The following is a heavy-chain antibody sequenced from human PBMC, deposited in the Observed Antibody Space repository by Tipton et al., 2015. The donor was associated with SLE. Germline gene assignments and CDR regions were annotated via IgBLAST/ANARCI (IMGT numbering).Heavy chain of an antibody. CDR3: GGGNYFDYYMDV. D-gene: IGHD3-22*01. J-gene: IGHJ6*03. Sequence: LRLSCAASGFTFSSYSMNWVRQAPGKGLEWIGYIYYSGSTYYNPSLKSRIAISVDTSTMQFSLRLTSVTAADTAVYYCGGGNYFDYYMDVWGKGTTVTVSS. V-gene: IGHV4-59*04. CDR2: IYYSGST. CDR1: GFTFSSYS.